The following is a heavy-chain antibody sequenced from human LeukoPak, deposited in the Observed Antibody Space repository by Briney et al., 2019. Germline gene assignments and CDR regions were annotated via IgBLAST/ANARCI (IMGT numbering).Heavy chain of an antibody. V-gene: IGHV1-2*02. J-gene: IGHJ4*02. D-gene: IGHD3-10*01. CDR2: INPSSGGT. CDR3: ARDLSPGGSGQPQHY. Sequence: ASVKVSCKASGCTFTGYYMHWVRQAPGQGLEWMGWINPSSGGTNYAQKFQGRVTMTRDTSISTAYMELSRLRSDDTAVYYCARDLSPGGSGQPQHYWGQGTLVTVSS. CDR1: GCTFTGYY.